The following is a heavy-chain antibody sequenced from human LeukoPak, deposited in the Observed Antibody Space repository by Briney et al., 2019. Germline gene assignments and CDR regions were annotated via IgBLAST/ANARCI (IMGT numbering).Heavy chain of an antibody. V-gene: IGHV3-23*01. Sequence: PGGSLRLSCAASGFTFSSYAMSWVRQAPGKGLEWVSAISGSGGSTYYADSVKGRLTISRDNSKNTLYLQMNSLRAEDTAVYYCAKGPYDILTGYYSPFDYWGQGTLVTVSS. D-gene: IGHD3-9*01. CDR3: AKGPYDILTGYYSPFDY. CDR1: GFTFSSYA. J-gene: IGHJ4*02. CDR2: ISGSGGST.